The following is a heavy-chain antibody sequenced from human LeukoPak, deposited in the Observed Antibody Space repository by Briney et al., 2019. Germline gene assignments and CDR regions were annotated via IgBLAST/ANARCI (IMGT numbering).Heavy chain of an antibody. CDR2: IYYSGST. Sequence: SETLSLTCTVSGVSISSYYWSWLRQPPGKGLEWIGYIYYSGSTNYNPSLKSRVTISVDTSKNQFSLKLSSVTAADTAVYYCARGSSSWTYYYGMDVWGQGTTVTVSS. J-gene: IGHJ6*02. V-gene: IGHV4-59*01. CDR3: ARGSSSWTYYYGMDV. D-gene: IGHD6-13*01. CDR1: GVSISSYY.